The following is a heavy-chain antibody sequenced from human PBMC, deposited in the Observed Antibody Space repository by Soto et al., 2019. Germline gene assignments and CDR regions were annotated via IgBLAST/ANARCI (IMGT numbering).Heavy chain of an antibody. Sequence: SETLSLTCTVASHSISGGASFWSWIRQPPGKGLEWIANVYYSGSSYYNPSLKSRLTISVDTTKNQFSLQLKSMTAADTAVYYCAKLSCTSSTCYFPGWFDPWGQGTLVTVSS. D-gene: IGHD2-2*01. CDR1: SHSISGGASF. V-gene: IGHV4-31*03. J-gene: IGHJ5*02. CDR3: AKLSCTSSTCYFPGWFDP. CDR2: VYYSGSS.